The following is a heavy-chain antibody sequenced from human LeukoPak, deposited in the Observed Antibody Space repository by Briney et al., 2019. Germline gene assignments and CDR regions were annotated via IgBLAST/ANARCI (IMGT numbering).Heavy chain of an antibody. CDR3: ARGGYSYGSPPPFDY. J-gene: IGHJ4*02. D-gene: IGHD5-18*01. CDR2: IYYSGST. V-gene: IGHV4-59*01. Sequence: PSETLSLTCTVSGGSISSYYWSWIRQPPGKGLEWIGYIYYSGSTNYNPSLKSRVTISVDTSKNQFSLKLSSVTAADTAVYYCARGGYSYGSPPPFDYWGQGTLVTVSS. CDR1: GGSISSYY.